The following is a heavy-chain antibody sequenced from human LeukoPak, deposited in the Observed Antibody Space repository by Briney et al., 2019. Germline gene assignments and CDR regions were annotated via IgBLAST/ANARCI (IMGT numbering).Heavy chain of an antibody. CDR1: GFTFSSYS. D-gene: IGHD3-10*01. J-gene: IGHJ6*02. Sequence: KSGGSLRLSCAASGFTFSSYSMNWVRQAPGKGLEWVSSISSSSSYIYYADSVKGRFTISRDNAKNSLYLQMNSLRAEDTAVYYCSKDGLFGFGELLAHYYYGMDVWGQGTTVTVSS. V-gene: IGHV3-21*01. CDR3: SKDGLFGFGELLAHYYYGMDV. CDR2: ISSSSSYI.